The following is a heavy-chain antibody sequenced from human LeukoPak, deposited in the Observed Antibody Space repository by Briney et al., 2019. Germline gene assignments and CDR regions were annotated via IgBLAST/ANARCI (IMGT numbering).Heavy chain of an antibody. V-gene: IGHV4-34*01. CDR1: GGSFSGYY. CDR2: INHSGST. D-gene: IGHD3-22*01. CDR3: ARGGGRYYFDSSGYYPAYYYYYYMDV. Sequence: PSETLSLTCAVYGGSFSGYYWSWIRQPPGKGLEWIGEINHSGSTNYNPSPKSRVTISVDTSKNQFSLKLSSVTAADTAVYYCARGGGRYYFDSSGYYPAYYYYYYMDVWGKGTTVTVSS. J-gene: IGHJ6*03.